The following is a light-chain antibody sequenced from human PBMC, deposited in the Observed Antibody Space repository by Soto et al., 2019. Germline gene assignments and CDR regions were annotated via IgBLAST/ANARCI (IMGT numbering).Light chain of an antibody. Sequence: ENVLTQPPGTLSLSPGERATLSCRASQSVSSSFLAWYQQIPGQAPRVLIYGASSRATGIPDRFSGRGSGTDFTLTISRLEPEDFAVYYCQQYGSSPRTFGQGTKVEIK. CDR1: QSVSSSF. CDR2: GAS. J-gene: IGKJ1*01. V-gene: IGKV3-20*01. CDR3: QQYGSSPRT.